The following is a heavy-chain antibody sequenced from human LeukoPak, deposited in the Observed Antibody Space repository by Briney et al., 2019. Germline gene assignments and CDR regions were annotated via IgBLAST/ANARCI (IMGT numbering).Heavy chain of an antibody. CDR1: GGSISSYY. D-gene: IGHD3-22*01. V-gene: IGHV4-4*07. CDR2: IYTSGST. J-gene: IGHJ5*02. CDR3: ARTGAVVVIKRHWFDP. Sequence: SETLSLTCTVSGGSISSYYWSWIRQPAGKGLEWIGRIYTSGSTNYNPSLKSRVTMSVDTSKNQFSLKLSSVTAADTAVYYCARTGAVVVIKRHWFDPWGQGTLVTVSS.